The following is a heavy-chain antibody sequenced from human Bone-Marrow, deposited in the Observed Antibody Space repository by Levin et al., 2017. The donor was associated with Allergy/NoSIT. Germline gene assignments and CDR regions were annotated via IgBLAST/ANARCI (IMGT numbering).Heavy chain of an antibody. Sequence: ASVKVSCKASGYTFTGYYIHWVRQAPGQGLEWMGWINPDSGGTNYAQKFHGRVTMTRDTSISTAYIEVTRLRFDDAAVYFCARMLTGTWEWFDPWGQGTLVTFS. CDR2: INPDSGGT. CDR3: ARMLTGTWEWFDP. J-gene: IGHJ5*02. V-gene: IGHV1-2*02. CDR1: GYTFTGYY. D-gene: IGHD1-7*01.